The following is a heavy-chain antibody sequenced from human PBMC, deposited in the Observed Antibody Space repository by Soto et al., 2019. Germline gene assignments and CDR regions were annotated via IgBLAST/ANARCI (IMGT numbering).Heavy chain of an antibody. J-gene: IGHJ4*02. CDR1: GFTFSSVA. CDR2: IADSGGST. Sequence: GGSLRLSCAASGFTFSSVAMAWVRQAPGKGLEWVSSIADSGGSTDYADSVKGRFTISRDNSRNTLYLQMNSLRADDTAVYYCAKLYWNPRYFDYWGQGTRVTVSS. D-gene: IGHD1-1*01. CDR3: AKLYWNPRYFDY. V-gene: IGHV3-23*01.